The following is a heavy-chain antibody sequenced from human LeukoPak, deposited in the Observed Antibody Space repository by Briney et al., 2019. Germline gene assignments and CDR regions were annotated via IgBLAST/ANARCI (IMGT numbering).Heavy chain of an antibody. D-gene: IGHD3-10*01. CDR1: GFTFSSYS. V-gene: IGHV3-21*01. J-gene: IGHJ4*02. CDR3: ARGTMVRGVIITD. Sequence: GGSLRLSCAASGFTFSSYSMNWVRQAPGKGLEWVSSISSSSSYIYYADSVKGRFTISRDNAKNSLYLQMNSLRAEDTAVHYCARGTMVRGVIITDWGQGTLVTVPS. CDR2: ISSSSSYI.